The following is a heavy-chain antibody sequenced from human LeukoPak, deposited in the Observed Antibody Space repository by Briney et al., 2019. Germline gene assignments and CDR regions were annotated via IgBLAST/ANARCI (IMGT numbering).Heavy chain of an antibody. Sequence: SETLSPTCAVYGGSFSGYYWSWIRQPPGKGLEWIGEINHSGSTNYNPSLKSRVTISVDTSKNQFSLKLSSVTAADTAVYYCARGGYCTNGVCYTGFLLSRKYYFDYWGQGTLVTVSS. CDR1: GGSFSGYY. V-gene: IGHV4-34*01. CDR2: INHSGST. J-gene: IGHJ4*02. D-gene: IGHD2-8*01. CDR3: ARGGYCTNGVCYTGFLLSRKYYFDY.